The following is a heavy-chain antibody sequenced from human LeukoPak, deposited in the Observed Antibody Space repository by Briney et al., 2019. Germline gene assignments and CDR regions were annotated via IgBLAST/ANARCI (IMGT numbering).Heavy chain of an antibody. Sequence: GGSLRLSCAASGFTVSSNYMSWVRQAPGKGLEWVSVIYSGVSTYYADSVKGRFTISRDNSKNTLYLQMNSLRAEDTAVYYCARAARQDYYFDYWGQGTLVTVSS. CDR1: GFTVSSNY. CDR2: IYSGVST. J-gene: IGHJ4*02. CDR3: ARAARQDYYFDY. D-gene: IGHD6-6*01. V-gene: IGHV3-66*02.